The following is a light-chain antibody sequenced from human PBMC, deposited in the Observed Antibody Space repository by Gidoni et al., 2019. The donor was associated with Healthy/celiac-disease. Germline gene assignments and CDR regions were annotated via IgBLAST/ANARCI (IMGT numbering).Light chain of an antibody. CDR3: QQYNNWPRT. J-gene: IGKJ1*01. Sequence: EIVMTQSPATLSVSTGERATLSCRASQSVSSNLAWYQKKPGQVPRLLIYGASTRATGIPARLIGSGSGTEFTLTISSLQSEDFAVYYCQQYNNWPRTFGQGTKVEIK. V-gene: IGKV3-15*01. CDR1: QSVSSN. CDR2: GAS.